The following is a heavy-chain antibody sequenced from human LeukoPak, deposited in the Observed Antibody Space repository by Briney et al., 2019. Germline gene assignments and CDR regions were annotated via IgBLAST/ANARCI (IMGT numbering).Heavy chain of an antibody. Sequence: SETLSLTCTVSSDSIYSGIYYWSWIRQPAGKGLEWIGRIYTSGSTYYNPSLKSRVTISLDTSKNQFSLTLISVTAADTAVYYCARDVATFFDYWGQGTLVTVSS. CDR2: IYTSGST. D-gene: IGHD5-24*01. CDR3: ARDVATFFDY. V-gene: IGHV4-61*02. J-gene: IGHJ4*02. CDR1: SDSIYSGIYY.